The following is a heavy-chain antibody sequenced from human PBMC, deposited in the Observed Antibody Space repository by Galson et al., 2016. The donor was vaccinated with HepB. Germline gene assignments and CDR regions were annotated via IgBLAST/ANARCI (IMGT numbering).Heavy chain of an antibody. CDR3: MSYRDDYLRGGD. CDR1: GFTFSGSA. CDR2: IRSKTNTYAT. D-gene: IGHD5-12*01. V-gene: IGHV3-73*01. J-gene: IGHJ4*02. Sequence: SLRLSCAVSGFTFSGSAIHWVRQASVKGLEWVGRIRSKTNTYATAYGESVKGRFTISRDDSRNTAYLQMNSLKTTDTAVYYCMSYRDDYLRGGDWGQGTLVTVSS.